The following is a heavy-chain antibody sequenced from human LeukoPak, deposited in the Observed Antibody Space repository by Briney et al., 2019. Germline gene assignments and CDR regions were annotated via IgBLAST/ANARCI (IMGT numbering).Heavy chain of an antibody. CDR3: ATETYYYDSSGYYSPGQIDY. Sequence: SETLSLTCTVSGGSVSSGSYYWSWIRQPPGKGLEWIGYIYYSGSTYYNPSLKSRVTISVDTSKNQFSLKLSSVTAADTAVYYCATETYYYDSSGYYSPGQIDYWGQGTLVTVSS. CDR1: GGSVSSGSYY. CDR2: IYYSGST. D-gene: IGHD3-22*01. J-gene: IGHJ4*02. V-gene: IGHV4-61*01.